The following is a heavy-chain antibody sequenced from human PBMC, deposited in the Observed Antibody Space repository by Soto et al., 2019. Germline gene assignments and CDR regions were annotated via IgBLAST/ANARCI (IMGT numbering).Heavy chain of an antibody. V-gene: IGHV1-18*01. Sequence: QIQLVQSGPEVKKPGASVKVSCKTAGYIFTNYGVSWVRQAPGQGLEWMGWISGYNGNTNYAQNFQDRVTMTTDTSTSTVYMELRSLTSDDTAVYYCARGGGGFEDSWGQGTLVGVSS. CDR2: ISGYNGNT. CDR1: GYIFTNYG. J-gene: IGHJ4*02. CDR3: ARGGGGFEDS. D-gene: IGHD3-16*01.